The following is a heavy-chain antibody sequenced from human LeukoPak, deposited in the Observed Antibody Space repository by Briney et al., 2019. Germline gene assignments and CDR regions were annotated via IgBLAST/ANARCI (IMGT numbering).Heavy chain of an antibody. V-gene: IGHV4-4*07. CDR1: GGSISYFY. J-gene: IGHJ5*02. CDR2: IYTSGST. CDR3: ARGWGISLYNWFDP. D-gene: IGHD3-16*01. Sequence: SETLSLTCTVSGGSISYFYRSWIRQPAGKGLEWIGRIYTSGSTNYNPSLKSRVTMSVDTSKKQFSLKLSSVTAADTAVYYCARGWGISLYNWFDPWGQGTLVTVSS.